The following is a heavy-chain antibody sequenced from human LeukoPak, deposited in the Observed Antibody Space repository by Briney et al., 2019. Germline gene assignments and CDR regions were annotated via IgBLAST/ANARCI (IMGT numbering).Heavy chain of an antibody. D-gene: IGHD6-6*01. V-gene: IGHV4-34*01. Sequence: KSSETLSLTCAVYGGSFSGYYWSWIRQPPGKGLEWIGEINHSGSTNYNPSFKSRVTISVDTSKNQFSLKLSSVTAADTAVYYCASSLEYSSSDGGYWGQGTLVTVSS. CDR2: INHSGST. CDR3: ASSLEYSSSDGGY. CDR1: GGSFSGYY. J-gene: IGHJ4*02.